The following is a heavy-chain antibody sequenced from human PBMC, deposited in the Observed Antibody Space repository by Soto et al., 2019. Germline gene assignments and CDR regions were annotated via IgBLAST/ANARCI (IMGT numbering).Heavy chain of an antibody. V-gene: IGHV4-4*02. CDR2: IYHSGST. CDR3: AKQQLHAPYYYYGMDV. CDR1: GGSIGSSNW. J-gene: IGHJ6*02. Sequence: PSETLSLTCAVSGGSIGSSNWWSWVRQPPGKGLEWIGEIYHSGSTNYNPSLKSRVTISVDKSKNQFSLKLSSVTAADTAVYYCAKQQLHAPYYYYGMDVWGQGTTVTVSS. D-gene: IGHD6-13*01.